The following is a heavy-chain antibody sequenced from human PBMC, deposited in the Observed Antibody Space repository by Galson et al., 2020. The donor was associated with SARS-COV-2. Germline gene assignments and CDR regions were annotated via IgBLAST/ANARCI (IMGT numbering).Heavy chain of an antibody. J-gene: IGHJ4*02. CDR3: ARGGEWELPYYFDY. D-gene: IGHD1-26*01. V-gene: IGHV3-30*04. CDR1: GFTFSHYV. Sequence: GGPLSLYCAASGFTFSHYVMHWVRQAPGKGPEWVAVISSDGSNSFYADSLKGRFTISRDNSKSTLYLQMISLRAEDTAVYYCARGGEWELPYYFDYWGQGTLVTVSS. CDR2: ISSDGSNS.